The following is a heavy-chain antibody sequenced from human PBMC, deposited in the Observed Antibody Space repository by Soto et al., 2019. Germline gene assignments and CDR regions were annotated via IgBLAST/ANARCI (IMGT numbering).Heavy chain of an antibody. J-gene: IGHJ4*02. CDR3: ATPTKNVVVSAKSGGY. D-gene: IGHD2-21*01. V-gene: IGHV3-23*01. CDR2: VSGSGGTT. Sequence: EVQVLESGGGLVQPGGSLRLSCAASGFTFSSYVMTWVRQAPGKGLQWVSTVSGSGGTTYYADSVKGRFTISRDNPKNTLYLQMSSLRAEDTAVYYCATPTKNVVVSAKSGGYWGQGTLVTVSS. CDR1: GFTFSSYV.